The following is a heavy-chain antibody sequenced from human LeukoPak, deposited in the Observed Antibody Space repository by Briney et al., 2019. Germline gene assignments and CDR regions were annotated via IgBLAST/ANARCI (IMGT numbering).Heavy chain of an antibody. D-gene: IGHD3-22*01. Sequence: GGSLRLSCAASGFTFSYYIMNWVRQAPGKGLEWVSSITSSNSIYYADSVQGRFTVSRDNAKNSLYLQMNSLRADDTAVYYCARDFEERGYYLADFDYWSQGTLVTVSS. J-gene: IGHJ4*02. CDR2: ITSSNSI. CDR3: ARDFEERGYYLADFDY. CDR1: GFTFSYYI. V-gene: IGHV3-69-1*01.